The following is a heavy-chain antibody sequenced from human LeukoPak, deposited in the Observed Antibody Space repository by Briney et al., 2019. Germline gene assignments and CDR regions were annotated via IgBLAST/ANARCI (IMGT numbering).Heavy chain of an antibody. V-gene: IGHV3-30*02. CDR2: IHYDGSNK. D-gene: IGHD3-16*01. Sequence: GGSLRLPCAASGFTFSNYGMHWVRQAPGKGLEWVAFIHYDGSNKYYADSVKGRFTLSRDNSKNTLYLQMNSLRPEDTAVYYCANQGMVELRAGPHYYYYMDVWGKGTTVTVSS. J-gene: IGHJ6*03. CDR3: ANQGMVELRAGPHYYYYMDV. CDR1: GFTFSNYG.